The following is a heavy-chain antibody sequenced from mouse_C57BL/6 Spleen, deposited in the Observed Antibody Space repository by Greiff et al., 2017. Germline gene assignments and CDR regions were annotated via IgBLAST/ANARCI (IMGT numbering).Heavy chain of an antibody. CDR1: GFTFSSYT. CDR2: ISGGGGNT. V-gene: IGHV5-9*01. Sequence: EVMLVESGGGLVKPGGSLKLSCAASGFTFSSYTMSWVRQTPEKRLEWVATISGGGGNTYYPDSVKGRFTISRDNAKNTLYLQMSSLRSADTALYDCARHGEAHWYFDVWGTGTTVTVAS. CDR3: ARHGEAHWYFDV. J-gene: IGHJ1*03.